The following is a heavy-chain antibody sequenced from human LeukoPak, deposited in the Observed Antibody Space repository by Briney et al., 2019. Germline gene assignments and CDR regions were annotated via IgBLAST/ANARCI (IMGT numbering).Heavy chain of an antibody. CDR1: GGSISSYY. J-gene: IGHJ4*02. CDR2: IYYSGST. Sequence: SETLSLTCTVSGGSISSYYWSWIRQPPGKGLEWIGYIYYSGSTNYNPSLKSRVTISVDTSKNQFSLKLSSVTAADTAVYYCQMASGYDSSGYYYDYWGQGTLVTVSS. CDR3: QMASGYDSSGYYYDY. V-gene: IGHV4-59*08. D-gene: IGHD3-22*01.